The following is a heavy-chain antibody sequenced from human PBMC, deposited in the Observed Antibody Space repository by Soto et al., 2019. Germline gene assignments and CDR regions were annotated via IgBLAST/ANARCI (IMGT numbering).Heavy chain of an antibody. Sequence: GGSLRLSCAASGFTFSGYAMHWVRQAPGKGLEWVARVSYDGSYEYYADSVKGRFTISRDTSKNTLSLQMDSLRVEDTAIYYCVKEGRLAVGGLDLWGQGALVTVSS. CDR1: GFTFSGYA. D-gene: IGHD3-10*01. CDR2: VSYDGSYE. J-gene: IGHJ5*02. CDR3: VKEGRLAVGGLDL. V-gene: IGHV3-30*18.